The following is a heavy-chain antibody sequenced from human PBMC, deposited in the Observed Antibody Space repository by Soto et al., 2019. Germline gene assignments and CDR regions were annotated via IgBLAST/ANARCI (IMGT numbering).Heavy chain of an antibody. CDR1: GYTFSNYG. CDR2: IIPILGIA. CDR3: ARGELLFWGSWFDP. Sequence: ASVKVSCKASGYTFSNYGITWVRQAPGQGLEWMGRIIPILGIANYAQKLQGRVTMTTDTSTSTAYMELRSLRSDDTAVYYCARGELLFWGSWFDPWGQGTLVTVPS. V-gene: IGHV1-18*04. J-gene: IGHJ5*02. D-gene: IGHD2-2*01.